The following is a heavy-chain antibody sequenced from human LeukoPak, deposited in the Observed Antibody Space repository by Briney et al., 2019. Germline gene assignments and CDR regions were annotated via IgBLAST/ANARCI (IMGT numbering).Heavy chain of an antibody. CDR1: GFTFSSYA. CDR2: ISDSGGST. CDR3: AKVTEWEPNSFDY. V-gene: IGHV3-23*01. J-gene: IGHJ4*02. D-gene: IGHD1-26*01. Sequence: GGSQRLSCAASGFTFSSYAMSWVRQAPGKGLEWVSAISDSGGSTYYADSVKGRFTISRDNSKNTLYLQMNSLRAEDTAVYYCAKVTEWEPNSFDYWGQGTLVTVSS.